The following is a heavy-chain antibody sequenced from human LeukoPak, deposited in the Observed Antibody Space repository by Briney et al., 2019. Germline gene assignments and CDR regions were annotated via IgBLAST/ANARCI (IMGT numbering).Heavy chain of an antibody. CDR3: AADHDYSLSYDSYGPLDA. CDR1: GFTFSTSA. Sequence: ASVKVSCKASGFTFSTSAVQWVRQARGQHFEWIGWIGVGSGNTNSAERFQERVTITRDMSTSTAYMELSSLRSDDTAVYYCAADHDYSLSYDSYGPLDAWGQGTPVTVSS. CDR2: IGVGSGNT. D-gene: IGHD4-11*01. V-gene: IGHV1-58*01. J-gene: IGHJ5*02.